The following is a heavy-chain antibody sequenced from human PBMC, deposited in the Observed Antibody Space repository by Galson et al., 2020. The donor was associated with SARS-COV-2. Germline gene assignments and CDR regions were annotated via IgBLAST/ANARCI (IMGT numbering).Heavy chain of an antibody. D-gene: IGHD6-25*01. Sequence: GGSLRLSCAPSGFNFSSYWMTWVRQAPGKGLEWVANIKQDGSEKYYVDSLKGRFTISRDNAEHSLFLQMNSLRAEDTAVYYCARSEAPDISGPYGLGVWGQGTTVTVSS. CDR1: GFNFSSYW. CDR2: IKQDGSEK. V-gene: IGHV3-7*03. J-gene: IGHJ6*02. CDR3: ARSEAPDISGPYGLGV.